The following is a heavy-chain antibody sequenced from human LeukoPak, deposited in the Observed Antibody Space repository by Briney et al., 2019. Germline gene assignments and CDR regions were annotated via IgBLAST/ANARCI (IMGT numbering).Heavy chain of an antibody. Sequence: RPGGSLRLSCEASGFTFSSYWMPWVRQAPGKGLVWVSRISSDGSTTSYADSVKGRFTISRDNAKNTLYLQMNSLRAEDTAVYYCARADVVAAYPFDSWGQGTLVTVSS. D-gene: IGHD2-15*01. CDR1: GFTFSSYW. J-gene: IGHJ4*02. V-gene: IGHV3-74*01. CDR2: ISSDGSTT. CDR3: ARADVVAAYPFDS.